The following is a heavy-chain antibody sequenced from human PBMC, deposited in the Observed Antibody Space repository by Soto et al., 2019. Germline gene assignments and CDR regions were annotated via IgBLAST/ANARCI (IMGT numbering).Heavy chain of an antibody. CDR2: IYYTGTT. J-gene: IGHJ5*02. V-gene: IGHV4-61*01. CDR3: ARADIANWFDP. D-gene: IGHD2-15*01. CDR1: GGSVSAGSYY. Sequence: SETLSLTCSVSGGSVSAGSYYWSWIRQPPGKGLEWIGFIYYTGTTNYNPSLKSRVTISIDTSKNQFSLKLSSVTAADTAVYYCARADIANWFDPWGQGTLVTVSS.